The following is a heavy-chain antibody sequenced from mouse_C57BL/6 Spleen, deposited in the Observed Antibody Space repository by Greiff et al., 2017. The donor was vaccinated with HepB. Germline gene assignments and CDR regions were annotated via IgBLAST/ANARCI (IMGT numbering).Heavy chain of an antibody. CDR3: ARNYGSSYGNWFAY. J-gene: IGHJ3*01. CDR1: GYAFSSSW. Sequence: QVHLKQSGPELVKPGASVKISCKASGYAFSSSWMNWVKQRPGKGLEWIGRIYPGDGDTNYNGKFKGKATLTADKSSSTAYMQLSSLTSEDSAVYFCARNYGSSYGNWFAYWGQGTLVTVSA. D-gene: IGHD1-1*01. CDR2: IYPGDGDT. V-gene: IGHV1-82*01.